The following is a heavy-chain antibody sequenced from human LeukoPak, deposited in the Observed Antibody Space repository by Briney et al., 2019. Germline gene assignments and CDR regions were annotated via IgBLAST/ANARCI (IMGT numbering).Heavy chain of an antibody. V-gene: IGHV1-2*04. Sequence: GGSLRLSCAASGFTFTGYYMHWVRQAPGQGLEWMGWINPNSGGTNYAQKFQGWVTMTRDTSISTAYMELSRLRSDDTAVYYCARVMGYCSSTSCPGAFDIWGQGTMVTVSS. CDR3: ARVMGYCSSTSCPGAFDI. D-gene: IGHD2-2*01. CDR2: INPNSGGT. J-gene: IGHJ3*02. CDR1: GFTFTGYY.